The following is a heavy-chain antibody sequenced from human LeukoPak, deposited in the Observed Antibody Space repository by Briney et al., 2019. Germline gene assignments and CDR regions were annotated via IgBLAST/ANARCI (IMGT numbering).Heavy chain of an antibody. J-gene: IGHJ4*02. V-gene: IGHV4-38-2*01. CDR2: IYHSGST. Sequence: SKTLSLTCAVSGYSISSGYYWGWIRQPPGKGLEWIGSIYHSGSTYYNPSLKSRVTISVDTSKNQFSLKLSSVTAADTAVYYCATSSWIQLWLRFDCWGQGTLVTVSS. CDR3: ATSSWIQLWLRFDC. D-gene: IGHD5-18*01. CDR1: GYSISSGYY.